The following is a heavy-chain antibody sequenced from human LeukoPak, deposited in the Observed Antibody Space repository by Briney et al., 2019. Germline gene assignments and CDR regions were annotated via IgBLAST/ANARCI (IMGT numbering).Heavy chain of an antibody. J-gene: IGHJ4*02. V-gene: IGHV4-39*01. CDR2: IFYSGST. D-gene: IGHD5-18*01. CDR1: SGSISTSNYY. Sequence: SETLSLTCTVSSGSISTSNYYWGWVRQPPGKALEWIGNIFYSGSTYYNPSLKSRVTISVDTSKNQFSLKVSSVTAADTAVYYCARHADSYGTYYFDYWGQGTLVTVSS. CDR3: ARHADSYGTYYFDY.